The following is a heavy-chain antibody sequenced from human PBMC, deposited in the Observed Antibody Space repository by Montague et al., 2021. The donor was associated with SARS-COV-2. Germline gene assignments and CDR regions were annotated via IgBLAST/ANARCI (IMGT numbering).Heavy chain of an antibody. Sequence: TLSLTCGVSGGSIRSDTSYYNWFRQPDGKGLEWVGRIYGGVRASYNTSLKSPVTISLDTTQYEVSLKMSSETAADSASYFCARVNRGGDGPGYYFYFGMDVWGRGTTVTVSS. J-gene: IGHJ6*02. D-gene: IGHD4-17*01. CDR3: ARVNRGGDGPGYYFYFGMDV. CDR2: IYGGVRA. CDR1: GGSIRSDTSY. V-gene: IGHV4-61*02.